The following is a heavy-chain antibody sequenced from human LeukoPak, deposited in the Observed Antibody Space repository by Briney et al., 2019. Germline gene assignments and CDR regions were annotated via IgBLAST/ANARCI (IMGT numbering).Heavy chain of an antibody. CDR3: ARASAGDWFDP. CDR2: IKQDGSEK. D-gene: IGHD3-10*01. J-gene: IGHJ5*02. CDR1: GFTFSSYW. Sequence: GGSLRLSCAVSGFTFSSYWMSWVRQAPGKGLEWVANIKQDGSEKYYVDSVKGRFTISRDNAKNSLYLQMNSLRAEDTAVYYCARASAGDWFDPWGQGTLVTVSS. V-gene: IGHV3-7*01.